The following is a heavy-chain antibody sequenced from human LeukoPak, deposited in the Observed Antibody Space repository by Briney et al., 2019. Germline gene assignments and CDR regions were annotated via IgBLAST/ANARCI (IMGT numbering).Heavy chain of an antibody. CDR1: GGSISSYY. Sequence: SETLSLTCTVSGGSISSYYWTWIRQPAGKGLEWIGRIYTSGSTNYNPSLKSRVTMSVDTSRNHFSLKLSSMTAADTAVYYCARDDRGFCSGGSCYVYWGQGTLVTVSS. CDR3: ARDDRGFCSGGSCYVY. CDR2: IYTSGST. V-gene: IGHV4-4*07. J-gene: IGHJ4*02. D-gene: IGHD2-15*01.